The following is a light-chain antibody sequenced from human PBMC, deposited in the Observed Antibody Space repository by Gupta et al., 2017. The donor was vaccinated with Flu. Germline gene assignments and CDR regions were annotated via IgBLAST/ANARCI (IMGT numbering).Light chain of an antibody. CDR2: ENS. CDR3: AAWHYSLSVV. J-gene: IGLJ2*01. Sequence: GTNSNRERRYVPWSQQLPETAPKLLIDENSKRSAGRPDRFSATRSGTSATLSISGLQTVDEADYCCAAWHYSLSVVFGGGTKLTVL. CDR1: NSNRERRY. V-gene: IGLV1-51*02.